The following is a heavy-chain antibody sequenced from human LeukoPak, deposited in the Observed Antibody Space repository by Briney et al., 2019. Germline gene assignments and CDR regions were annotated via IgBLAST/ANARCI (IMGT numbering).Heavy chain of an antibody. Sequence: GGSLRLSCVGSGITFSGFELNWVRQAPGEGLDWVSYISDDGSTKTYGDSVEGRFTISRDNAKNTLSLQMNSLRLEDTGVYYCSRRFRDWGRGILVTVSS. CDR2: ISDDGSTK. CDR1: GITFSGFE. V-gene: IGHV3-48*03. J-gene: IGHJ4*02. CDR3: SRRFRD.